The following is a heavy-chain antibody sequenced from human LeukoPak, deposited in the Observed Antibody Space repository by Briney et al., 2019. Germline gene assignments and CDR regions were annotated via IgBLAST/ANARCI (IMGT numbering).Heavy chain of an antibody. CDR2: IRMSGSVI. J-gene: IGHJ4*02. CDR1: GFTFSDYE. D-gene: IGHD3-16*01. CDR3: ARDGGRTASGFRPHYFDY. Sequence: GGSLRLSCAASGFTFSDYEMNWVRQAPGKGLEWVSYIRMSGSVIHYADSVKGRFPISRDNAKNSLYLQMNSLRAVDTAVYYCARDGGRTASGFRPHYFDYWGQGALVIVSS. V-gene: IGHV3-48*03.